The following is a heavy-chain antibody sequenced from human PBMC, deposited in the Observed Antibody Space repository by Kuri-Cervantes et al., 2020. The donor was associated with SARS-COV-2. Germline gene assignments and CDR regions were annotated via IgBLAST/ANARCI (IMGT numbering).Heavy chain of an antibody. CDR2: IYYSGST. Sequence: SETLSLTCTVSGGSISSYYWGWIRQPPGKGLEWIGSIYYSGSTYYNPSLKSRVTISVDTSKNQFSLKLSSVTAADTAVYYCARQFGIAAAYYYYYYYMDVWGKGTTVTVSS. J-gene: IGHJ6*03. V-gene: IGHV4-39*01. D-gene: IGHD6-13*01. CDR1: GGSISSYY. CDR3: ARQFGIAAAYYYYYYYMDV.